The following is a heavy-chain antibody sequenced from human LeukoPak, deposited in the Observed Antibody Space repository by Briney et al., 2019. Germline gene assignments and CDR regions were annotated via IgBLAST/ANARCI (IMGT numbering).Heavy chain of an antibody. D-gene: IGHD3-22*01. CDR3: VRDDRSGYSTLGY. Sequence: PSETLSLTCKVSGGSMSSHYWSWIRQPPGKGLEWIGDIYYSGSTNYNPSLNSRVTISLDTSKNQFSLNLRSVTAADTAMYYCVRDDRSGYSTLGYWGQGTLVTVSS. CDR2: IYYSGST. CDR1: GGSMSSHY. V-gene: IGHV4-59*11. J-gene: IGHJ4*02.